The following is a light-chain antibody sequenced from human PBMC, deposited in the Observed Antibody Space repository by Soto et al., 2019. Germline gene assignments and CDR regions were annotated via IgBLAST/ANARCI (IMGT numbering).Light chain of an antibody. Sequence: QLVLAQPPSVSGAPGQRVTISCTGSSSNIGAGYFVHWYQQLPGTAPKLLIYGNNNRPSGVPDRFSGSKSGTSASLAITGLQAEDEADYYCQSYDSSLSGWVFGGGTKLTVL. V-gene: IGLV1-40*01. CDR3: QSYDSSLSGWV. J-gene: IGLJ3*02. CDR2: GNN. CDR1: SSNIGAGYF.